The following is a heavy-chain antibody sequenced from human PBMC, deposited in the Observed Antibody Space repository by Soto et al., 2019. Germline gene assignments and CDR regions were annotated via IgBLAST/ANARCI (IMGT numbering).Heavy chain of an antibody. J-gene: IGHJ6*02. Sequence: PGESLKISCKGSGYSFTSYWLGWVRQMPGKGLEWMGIIYPGDSDTRYSTSFQGQVTISADKSISTAYLQWSSLKASDTAMYYCARPSPGMRDGMDVWGQGTTVTVSS. CDR2: IYPGDSDT. CDR3: ARPSPGMRDGMDV. D-gene: IGHD1-26*01. V-gene: IGHV5-51*01. CDR1: GYSFTSYW.